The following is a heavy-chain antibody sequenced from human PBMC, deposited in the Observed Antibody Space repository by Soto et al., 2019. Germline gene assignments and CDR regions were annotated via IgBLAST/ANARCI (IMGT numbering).Heavy chain of an antibody. Sequence: QVQLVQSGAEVKKPGSSMKVSCKTSGGSFNSFSFTWVRQAPGQGLEWVGRIIPVLGLTAYAQKFQGRITLSADKSTSTAYMELSGLTSEDAAVYYCATEKDNTYEFWGQGTLVTVSS. CDR2: IIPVLGLT. V-gene: IGHV1-69*08. CDR1: GGSFNSFS. CDR3: ATEKDNTYEF. D-gene: IGHD3-3*01. J-gene: IGHJ4*02.